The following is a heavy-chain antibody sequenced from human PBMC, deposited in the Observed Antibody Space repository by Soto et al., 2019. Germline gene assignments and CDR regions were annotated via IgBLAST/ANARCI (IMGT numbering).Heavy chain of an antibody. CDR1: GGSFSGYY. Sequence: SETLCLTCAVYGGSFSGYYWSWIRQPPGKGLEWIGEINHSGNTNYNPSLKSRVTISVDTSKNQFSLRLSSVTAADTAVYYCSRGSWQPRFENWGQGTLVTVSS. V-gene: IGHV4-34*01. J-gene: IGHJ4*02. CDR2: INHSGNT. CDR3: SRGSWQPRFEN. D-gene: IGHD5-12*01.